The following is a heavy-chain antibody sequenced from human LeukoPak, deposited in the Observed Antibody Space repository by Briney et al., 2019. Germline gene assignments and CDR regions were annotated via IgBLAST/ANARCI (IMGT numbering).Heavy chain of an antibody. D-gene: IGHD3-10*01. Sequence: GGSLRLSCAAPGFTFSSYEMNWVRQAPGKGLEWVSYISSSGSTIYYADSVKGRFTISRDNFKNTLYLQMNGLRADDTAVYYCTKGHYYGSGSYWVWGQGTLVTVSS. CDR1: GFTFSSYE. V-gene: IGHV3-48*03. CDR2: ISSSGSTI. CDR3: TKGHYYGSGSYWV. J-gene: IGHJ4*02.